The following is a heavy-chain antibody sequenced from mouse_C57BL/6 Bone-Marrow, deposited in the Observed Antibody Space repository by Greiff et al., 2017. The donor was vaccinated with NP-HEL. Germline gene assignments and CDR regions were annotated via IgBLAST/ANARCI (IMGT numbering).Heavy chain of an antibody. CDR2: IWGDGST. CDR3: AKPGRGNYYGSSYDWYFDV. J-gene: IGHJ1*03. V-gene: IGHV2-3*01. Sequence: VKLMESGPGLVAPSQSLSITCTVSGFSLTSYGVSWVRQPPGKGLEWLGVIWGDGSTNYHSALISRLSISKDNSKSQVFLKLNSLQTDDTATYYCAKPGRGNYYGSSYDWYFDVWGTGTTVTVSS. D-gene: IGHD1-1*01. CDR1: GFSLTSYG.